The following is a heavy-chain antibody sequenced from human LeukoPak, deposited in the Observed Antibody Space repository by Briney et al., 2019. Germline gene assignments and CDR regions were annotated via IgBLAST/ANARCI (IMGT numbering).Heavy chain of an antibody. CDR2: IYRGANI. CDR1: GDSVGSSNYF. CDR3: ARRKGHLDYFDF. Sequence: SETLSLTCDVSGDSVGSSNYFWDWIRQPPGQGLEWIGSIYRGANIFYSASLKSRVTIFADTSKNQLSLKLSSLTAADTAVYYCARRKGHLDYFDFWGQGTLATVSS. V-gene: IGHV4-39*01. J-gene: IGHJ4*02.